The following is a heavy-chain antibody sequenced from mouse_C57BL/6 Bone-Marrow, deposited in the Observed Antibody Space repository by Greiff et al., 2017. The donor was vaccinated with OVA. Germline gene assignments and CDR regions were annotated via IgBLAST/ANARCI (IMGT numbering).Heavy chain of an antibody. D-gene: IGHD1-1*01. J-gene: IGHJ4*01. CDR2: IYPGDGDT. CDR3: ARITTVVAPHYYAMDY. CDR1: GYAFRSYW. V-gene: IGHV1-80*01. Sequence: QVQLQQSGAELVKPGASVKISCKASGYAFRSYWMNWVKQRPGKGLEWIGQIYPGDGDTNYNGKFKGKATLTADKSSSTAYMQLSSLTSEDSAVYFCARITTVVAPHYYAMDYWGQGTSVTVSS.